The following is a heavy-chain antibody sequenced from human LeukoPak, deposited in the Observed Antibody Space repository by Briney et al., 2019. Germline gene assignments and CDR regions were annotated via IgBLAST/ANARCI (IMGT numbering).Heavy chain of an antibody. J-gene: IGHJ6*03. CDR2: ISAYNGNT. CDR1: GYTFTSYG. CDR3: AGRMETLYTANDYYYYYMDV. Sequence: ASVKVSCKASGYTFTSYGISWVRQAPGQGLEWMGWISAYNGNTNYAQKLQGRVTMTTDTSTSTAYMELRSLRSDDTAVYYCAGRMETLYTANDYYYYYMDVWGKGTTVTVSS. V-gene: IGHV1-18*01. D-gene: IGHD3-16*01.